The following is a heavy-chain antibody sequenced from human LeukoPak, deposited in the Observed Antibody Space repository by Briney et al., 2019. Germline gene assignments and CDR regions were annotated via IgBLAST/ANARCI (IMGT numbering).Heavy chain of an antibody. CDR3: AREILGSSGWYRGGFDP. J-gene: IGHJ5*02. D-gene: IGHD6-19*01. CDR2: IKQDGSEK. Sequence: PGGSLRLSCAASGFTFSSYWMSWVRQAPGKGLEWVANIKQDGSEKYYVDSVKGRFTISRDNAKNSLYLQMNSLRAEDTAVYYCAREILGSSGWYRGGFDPWGQGTLVTVSS. V-gene: IGHV3-7*01. CDR1: GFTFSSYW.